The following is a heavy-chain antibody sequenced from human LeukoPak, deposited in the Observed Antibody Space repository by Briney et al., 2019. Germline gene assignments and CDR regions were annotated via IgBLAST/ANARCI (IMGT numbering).Heavy chain of an antibody. CDR1: GGTFSSYA. J-gene: IGHJ6*02. V-gene: IGHV1-69*04. CDR2: IIPILGIA. D-gene: IGHD2-15*01. Sequence: SVKVSCMASGGTFSSYAISWVRQAPGQGLEWMGRIIPILGIANDAQKFQGRVTITADKSTSTAYMELSSLRSEDTAVYYCASEDKDDYYYYYGMDVWGQGTTVTVSS. CDR3: ASEDKDDYYYYYGMDV.